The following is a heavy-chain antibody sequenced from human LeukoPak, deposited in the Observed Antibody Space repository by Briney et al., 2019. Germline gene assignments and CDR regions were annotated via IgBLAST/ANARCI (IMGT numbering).Heavy chain of an antibody. CDR2: ISSSSSYI. CDR3: ARESPLTLWGYYFDY. J-gene: IGHJ4*02. CDR1: GFTFSSCS. V-gene: IGHV3-21*01. Sequence: GGSLRLSCAASGFTFSSCSMNWVRQAPGKGLEWVSSISSSSSYICYADSVKGRFTISRDNAKNSLYLQMNSLRAEDTAVYYCARESPLTLWGYYFDYWGQGTLVTVSS. D-gene: IGHD3-16*01.